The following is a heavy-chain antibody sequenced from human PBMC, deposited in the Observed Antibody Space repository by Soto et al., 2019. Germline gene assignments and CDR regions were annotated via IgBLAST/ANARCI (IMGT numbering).Heavy chain of an antibody. CDR3: AKGGYSSGWLQNYYYYSGMDV. CDR1: GFTFSSYA. D-gene: IGHD6-19*01. V-gene: IGHV3-23*01. Sequence: PGGSLRLSCAASGFTFSSYAMSWARQAPGKGLEWVSAISGNGGSTYYADSVKGRFTISRDNSKNTLYLQMNSLRAEDTAVYYCAKGGYSSGWLQNYYYYSGMDVWGQGTTVTVSS. CDR2: ISGNGGST. J-gene: IGHJ6*02.